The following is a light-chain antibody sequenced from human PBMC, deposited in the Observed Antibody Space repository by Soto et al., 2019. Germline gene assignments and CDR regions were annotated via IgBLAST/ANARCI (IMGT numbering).Light chain of an antibody. V-gene: IGKV3-20*01. CDR2: RAS. Sequence: EIVLTQSPGTLSLSPGERATLSCRASQSLSSTYLAWDQQKPGQAPRHLIYRASSRATGIPDRFSGSGPGTDFTLTISSLEPEDFAVHYCPQYDSSHTFGQGTKLEIK. CDR1: QSLSSTY. J-gene: IGKJ2*01. CDR3: PQYDSSHT.